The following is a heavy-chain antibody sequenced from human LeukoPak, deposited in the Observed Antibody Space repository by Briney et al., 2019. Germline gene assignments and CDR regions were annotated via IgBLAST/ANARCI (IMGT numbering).Heavy chain of an antibody. CDR1: GDSIRTYY. CDR3: ARAVGGDGSGSL. D-gene: IGHD3-10*01. V-gene: IGHV4-59*01. CDR2: IYYRVTS. J-gene: IGHJ4*02. Sequence: SETLSLTCTVSGDSIRTYYWRWIRQPPGKGLEWIGYIYYRVTSDYNPSLKSRVTMSVDMSTRQISLKLSSVTAADTAVYYCARAVGGDGSGSLWGPGTLVTVSS.